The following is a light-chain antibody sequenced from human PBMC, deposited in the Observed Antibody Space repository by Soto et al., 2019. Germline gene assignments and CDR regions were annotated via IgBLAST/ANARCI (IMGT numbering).Light chain of an antibody. Sequence: DIQMTQSPSSLSASVGDRLTITCLASQSISSYLNWYQQKPGKAPKLLIYAASSLQSGVPSRFSGSGSGTDFTLTISSLQPEDFATYYCQQSYSTSITIGQGTRLEI. CDR1: QSISSY. CDR3: QQSYSTSIT. CDR2: AAS. V-gene: IGKV1-39*01. J-gene: IGKJ5*01.